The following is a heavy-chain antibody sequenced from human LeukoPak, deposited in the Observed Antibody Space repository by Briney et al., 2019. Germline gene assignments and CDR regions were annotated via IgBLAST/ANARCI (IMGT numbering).Heavy chain of an antibody. CDR1: GFTFSSYG. Sequence: GGSLRLSCAASGFTFSSYGMHWVRQAPGKGLEGVAVISYDGTNKDYVDSVKGRFTISRDTSENTLYLQMNTLRAEDTAVYYCAKNGVGATWGNYFDYWGQGTLVTVSS. CDR3: AKNGVGATWGNYFDY. J-gene: IGHJ4*02. CDR2: ISYDGTNK. V-gene: IGHV3-33*05. D-gene: IGHD1-26*01.